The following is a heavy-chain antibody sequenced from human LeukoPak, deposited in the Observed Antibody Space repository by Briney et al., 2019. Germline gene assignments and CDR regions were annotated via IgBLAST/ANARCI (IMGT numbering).Heavy chain of an antibody. D-gene: IGHD3-3*01. Sequence: ASVKVSCKASGYTFTGYYMHWVRQAPGQGLEWMGWINPNSGGTNYAQKFQGRVTMTRDTSISTAYMELSRLRSDDTAVYYCARTLYGTYYDFWSGQYYFDYWGQGTLVTVSS. CDR1: GYTFTGYY. CDR3: ARTLYGTYYDFWSGQYYFDY. J-gene: IGHJ4*02. V-gene: IGHV1-2*02. CDR2: INPNSGGT.